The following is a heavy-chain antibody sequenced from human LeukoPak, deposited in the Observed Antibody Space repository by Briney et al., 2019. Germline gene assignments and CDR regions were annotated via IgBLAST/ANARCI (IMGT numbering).Heavy chain of an antibody. D-gene: IGHD3-22*01. CDR3: ARAGPGLKKSGYYFDY. J-gene: IGHJ4*02. CDR1: VGSISSGGYY. Sequence: SETLSLTCTVSVGSISSGGYYWSWTRQHPGKGLEWIGNIYYSGSTYYNPSLKSRVTISVDTSKNQFSLKLSSVTAADTAVYYCARAGPGLKKSGYYFDYWGQGTLVTVSS. V-gene: IGHV4-31*03. CDR2: IYYSGST.